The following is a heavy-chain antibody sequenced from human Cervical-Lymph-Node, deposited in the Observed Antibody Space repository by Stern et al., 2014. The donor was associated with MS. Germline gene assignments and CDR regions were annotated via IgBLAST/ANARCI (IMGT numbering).Heavy chain of an antibody. CDR1: GFTFDDYA. J-gene: IGHJ4*02. Sequence: VHLVESGGGLVQPGGSLRLSCAASGFTFDDYAMHWVPQAPGKGLEWVSGIIWSSGSIGYADSVQGRFTISRDNAKNSLYLQMNSLRTEDTALYYCAKALSPLYRSTPFDCWGQGTLVTVSS. CDR2: IIWSSGSI. V-gene: IGHV3-9*01. CDR3: AKALSPLYRSTPFDC. D-gene: IGHD6-13*01.